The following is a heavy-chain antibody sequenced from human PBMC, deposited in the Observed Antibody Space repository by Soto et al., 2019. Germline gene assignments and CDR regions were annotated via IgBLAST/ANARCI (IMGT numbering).Heavy chain of an antibody. Sequence: QVQLVQSGAEVKKPGSSVKVSCKASGGTFSSYPISWVRQAPGQGLEWMGRIIPILGIANYAQKFQGRVTITADKSTSTAYMELGSLISEDTAVYYSASHGGSYVTVWGQGTLVTVSS. CDR2: IIPILGIA. CDR3: ASHGGSYVTV. J-gene: IGHJ4*02. CDR1: GGTFSSYP. D-gene: IGHD1-26*01. V-gene: IGHV1-69*02.